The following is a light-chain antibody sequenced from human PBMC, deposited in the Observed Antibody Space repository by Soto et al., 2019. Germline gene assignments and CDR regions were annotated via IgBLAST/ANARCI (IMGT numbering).Light chain of an antibody. CDR1: QSVYINS. Sequence: EVVLTQSPGTLSLSPGESATLSCRASQSVYINSLAWYQHKRGRAPRLLIYGASTRAIAVPDRFTGSGSGTDFALTISSLEPEDAAVYYCQQYGDSPFTFGPGTNLDIK. CDR2: GAS. J-gene: IGKJ2*01. CDR3: QQYGDSPFT. V-gene: IGKV3-20*01.